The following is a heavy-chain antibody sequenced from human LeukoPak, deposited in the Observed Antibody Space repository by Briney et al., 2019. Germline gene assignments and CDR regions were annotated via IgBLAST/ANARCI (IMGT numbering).Heavy chain of an antibody. CDR3: ARGGPRQHITMVRGVIRSFDY. CDR1: GGSFSGYY. J-gene: IGHJ4*02. CDR2: INHSGST. V-gene: IGHV4-34*01. Sequence: SETLSLTCAVYGGSFSGYYWSWIRQPPGKGLEWIGEINHSGSTNYNPSLKSRVTISVDTSKNQFSLKLRPVTAADTAVYYCARGGPRQHITMVRGVIRSFDYWGQGTLATVSS. D-gene: IGHD3-10*01.